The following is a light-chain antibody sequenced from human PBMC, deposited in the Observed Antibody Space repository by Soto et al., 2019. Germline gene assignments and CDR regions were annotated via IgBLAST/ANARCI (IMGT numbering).Light chain of an antibody. CDR2: GVS. V-gene: IGKV3-20*01. CDR1: QNVNNNF. Sequence: VLTQSPRTLFLSPGEPATLSCRASQNVNNNFVAWYQQKPGQAPGLLIYGVSDRATGVPDGFSGSVSGTDFTLTISRLEPEHFSVYYCQQHGASSTFGGGTRVENK. J-gene: IGKJ4*01. CDR3: QQHGASST.